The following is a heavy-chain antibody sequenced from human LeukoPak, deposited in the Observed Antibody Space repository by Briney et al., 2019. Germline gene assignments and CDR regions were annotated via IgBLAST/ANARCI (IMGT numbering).Heavy chain of an antibody. Sequence: GESLKISCKDSGNSFASSWIGWVRQMPGKGLDWMGIIYPGDSDSRYSASFQGQVTISADKSIRTAYLQWSSLKASDTAMYYCARHEARHPLPLYWGQGTLVTVSS. V-gene: IGHV5-51*01. CDR1: GNSFASSW. J-gene: IGHJ4*02. CDR3: ARHEARHPLPLY. CDR2: IYPGDSDS.